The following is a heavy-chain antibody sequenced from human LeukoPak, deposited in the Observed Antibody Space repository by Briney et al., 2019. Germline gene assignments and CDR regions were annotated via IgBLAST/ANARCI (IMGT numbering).Heavy chain of an antibody. Sequence: ASVKVSCKASGYSFATKYMHEVRQAHGQGLEGMGWINPASGVTHYAQKLQGRVTMSRDTSITTAYMELTGLISDDTVIYYCARSRWELDADYWGQGTLVTVSS. V-gene: IGHV1-2*02. CDR3: ARSRWELDADY. J-gene: IGHJ4*02. D-gene: IGHD1-26*01. CDR2: INPASGVT. CDR1: GYSFATKY.